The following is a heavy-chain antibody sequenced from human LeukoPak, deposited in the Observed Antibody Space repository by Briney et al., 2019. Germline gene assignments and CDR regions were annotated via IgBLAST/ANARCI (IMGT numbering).Heavy chain of an antibody. D-gene: IGHD6-19*01. Sequence: PGGSLRLSCAAPGFTFTNYAMSWVRQAPGKGLEWVSGLSGSGSKTYYADSVKGRFTVSRDNSKNTLYLQMNSLRAEDTAVYYCAKYGSGWALYYYYYMDVWGKGTTVTVSS. CDR1: GFTFTNYA. V-gene: IGHV3-23*01. CDR3: AKYGSGWALYYYYYMDV. J-gene: IGHJ6*03. CDR2: LSGSGSKT.